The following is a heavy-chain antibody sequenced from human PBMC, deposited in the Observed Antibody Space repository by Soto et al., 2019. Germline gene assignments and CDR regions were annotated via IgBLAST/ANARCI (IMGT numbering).Heavy chain of an antibody. CDR3: ARDRVGYYYDSSGYLPTTGDASDI. CDR1: GFTFSSYG. D-gene: IGHD3-22*01. J-gene: IGHJ3*02. V-gene: IGHV3-33*01. Sequence: PGGSLRLSCAASGFTFSSYGMHWVRQAPGKGLEWVAVIWYDGSNKYYADSVKGRFTISRDNSKNTLYLQMNSLRAEDTDVYYCARDRVGYYYDSSGYLPTTGDASDIWGQGTMVTVSS. CDR2: IWYDGSNK.